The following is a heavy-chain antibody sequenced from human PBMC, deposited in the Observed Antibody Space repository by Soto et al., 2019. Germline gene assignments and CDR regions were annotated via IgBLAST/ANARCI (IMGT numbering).Heavy chain of an antibody. Sequence: GGSLRLSCAASGFTFSSYAMSWVRQAPGKGLEWVSAISGSGGSTYYADSVKGRFTISRDNSKNTLYLQMNSRRAEDTAVYYCANDFRYCSGGSCPGYFDYWGQGTLVTVSS. D-gene: IGHD2-15*01. V-gene: IGHV3-23*01. CDR1: GFTFSSYA. CDR3: ANDFRYCSGGSCPGYFDY. CDR2: ISGSGGST. J-gene: IGHJ4*02.